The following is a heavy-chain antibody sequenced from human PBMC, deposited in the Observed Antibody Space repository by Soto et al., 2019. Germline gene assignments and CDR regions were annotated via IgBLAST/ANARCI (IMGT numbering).Heavy chain of an antibody. V-gene: IGHV4-59*08. CDR1: SGSISGYY. D-gene: IGHD4-17*01. J-gene: IGHJ4*02. CDR2: ISYIGNT. Sequence: QVHLQESGPGLVKPSETLSLTCTVSSGSISGYYWSWIRQPPGKGLECIGYISYIGNTHYNPSLMSRVPISIDTSKNQFSRKVTSVTAADTAVYYCARFDFGDYRGLDYWGQGTLVTVSS. CDR3: ARFDFGDYRGLDY.